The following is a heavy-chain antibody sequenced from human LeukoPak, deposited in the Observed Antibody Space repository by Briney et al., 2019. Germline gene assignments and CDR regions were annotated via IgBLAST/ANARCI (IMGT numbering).Heavy chain of an antibody. J-gene: IGHJ5*02. D-gene: IGHD1-26*01. Sequence: SETLSLTCTVSGGSLSSSTYYWGWLRQPPGTGREWIGSLAYGGNTYYNPPLKSRITMSVATTQNQFSLELSSVTAADTALYYCARRGSENWFDPWGQGTLVTVSS. CDR3: ARRGSENWFDP. CDR2: LAYGGNT. CDR1: GGSLSSSTYY. V-gene: IGHV4-39*01.